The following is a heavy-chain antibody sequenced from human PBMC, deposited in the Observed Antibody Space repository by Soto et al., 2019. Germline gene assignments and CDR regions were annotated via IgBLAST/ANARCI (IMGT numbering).Heavy chain of an antibody. D-gene: IGHD6-13*01. CDR1: GFTFSNAW. Sequence: PGGALRRSCAASGFTFSNAWMSLVRQATGKGLEWVGRIKSKTDGGTTDYATPVKGRFTISRDDSKNTLYLQMNSLKTEDTAVYYCTTSKXLIPGYSSSWYYFDYWGQGTLVTVSS. CDR3: TTSKXLIPGYSSSWYYFDY. V-gene: IGHV3-15*01. J-gene: IGHJ4*02. CDR2: IKSKTDGGTT.